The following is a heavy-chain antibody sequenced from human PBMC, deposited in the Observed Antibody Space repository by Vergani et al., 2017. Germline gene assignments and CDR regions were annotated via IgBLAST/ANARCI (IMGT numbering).Heavy chain of an antibody. Sequence: QLQLQESGPGLVKPSETLSLTCTVSGGSISSSSYYWGWIRQPPGKGLEWIGSIYYSGSTYYNPSLKSRVTISVDTSKNQFSLKLSSVTAADTAVDYCARQLYDYVWGSYRSYYMDVWGKGTTVTVSS. CDR1: GGSISSSSYY. D-gene: IGHD3-16*01. CDR3: ARQLYDYVWGSYRSYYMDV. V-gene: IGHV4-39*01. CDR2: IYYSGST. J-gene: IGHJ6*03.